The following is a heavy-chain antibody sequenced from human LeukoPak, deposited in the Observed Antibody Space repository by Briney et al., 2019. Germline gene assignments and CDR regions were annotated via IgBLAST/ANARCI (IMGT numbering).Heavy chain of an antibody. Sequence: SGPTLVKPTQTLTLTCTFSGFSLSTSGVGVGWIRQPPGKALEWLALIYWDDDKRYSPSLKSRLTITKDTSKSQVVLTMTNMDPVDTATYYCAHNFKIWSGTPPYYFDYWGQGTLVTVSS. J-gene: IGHJ4*02. CDR2: IYWDDDK. CDR3: AHNFKIWSGTPPYYFDY. CDR1: GFSLSTSGVG. V-gene: IGHV2-5*02. D-gene: IGHD3-3*01.